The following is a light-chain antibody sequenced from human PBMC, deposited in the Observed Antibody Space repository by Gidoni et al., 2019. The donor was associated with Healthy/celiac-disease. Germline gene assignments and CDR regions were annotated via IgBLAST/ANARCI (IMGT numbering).Light chain of an antibody. J-gene: IGKJ5*01. CDR1: QSVSSY. Sequence: IVLTQSPATLSLSPGVRATLSCRASQSVSSYLAWYQQKPGQAPRLLIYDASNRATGIPARFSGSGSGTDFTLTISSLEPEDFAVYYCQQRSNWPQITFGQGTRLEIK. CDR3: QQRSNWPQIT. V-gene: IGKV3-11*01. CDR2: DAS.